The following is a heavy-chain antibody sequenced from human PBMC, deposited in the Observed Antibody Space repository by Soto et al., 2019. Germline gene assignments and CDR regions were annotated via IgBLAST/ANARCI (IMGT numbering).Heavy chain of an antibody. Sequence: ASVKVSCKASGYTFTGYSFHWVRQAPGQGLGWMGWINPNSGGTNYAQKFQGRVSMTRDTSITTAYMELTRLRSDDTAVYYCARERPYFEDGYTLMSLDVWGQGTTVTVSS. J-gene: IGHJ6*02. D-gene: IGHD5-12*01. V-gene: IGHV1-2*02. CDR2: INPNSGGT. CDR1: GYTFTGYS. CDR3: ARERPYFEDGYTLMSLDV.